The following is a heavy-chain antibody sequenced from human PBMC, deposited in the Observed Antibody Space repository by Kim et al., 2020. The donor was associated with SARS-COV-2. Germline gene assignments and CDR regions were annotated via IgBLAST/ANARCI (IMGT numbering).Heavy chain of an antibody. CDR3: TRGRPGPLGGYFDF. Sequence: GGSLRLSCAASGFSVSANYMSWVRQAPGKGLEWVSFTYSGDSTNYADSVKGRFTISGDSSKNTVDLQMNSLRAEDTAAYYCTRGRPGPLGGYFDFWGQG. V-gene: IGHV3-53*01. CDR2: TYSGDST. CDR1: GFSVSANY. J-gene: IGHJ4*02.